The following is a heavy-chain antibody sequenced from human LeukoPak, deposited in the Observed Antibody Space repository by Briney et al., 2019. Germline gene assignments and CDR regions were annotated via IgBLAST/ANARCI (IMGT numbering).Heavy chain of an antibody. V-gene: IGHV1-69*13. Sequence: SVKVSCKASGYTFTSYGISWVRQAPGQGLEWMGGIIPIFGTANYAQKFQGRVTITADESTSTAYMELSSLRSEDTAVYYCARGWMGIFPYYFDYWGQGTLVTVSS. D-gene: IGHD2-15*01. CDR3: ARGWMGIFPYYFDY. J-gene: IGHJ4*02. CDR2: IIPIFGTA. CDR1: GYTFTSYG.